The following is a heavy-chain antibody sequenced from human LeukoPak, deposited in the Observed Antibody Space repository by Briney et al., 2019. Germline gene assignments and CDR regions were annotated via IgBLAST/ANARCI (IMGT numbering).Heavy chain of an antibody. CDR3: ARGLPASQEQRALLWFGEFGFGY. Sequence: ASVKVSCKASGYTFTGYYMHWVRQAPGQGLEWMGRINPNSGGTNYAQKSQGRVTMTRDTSISTAYMELSRLRSDDTAVYYCARGLPASQEQRALLWFGEFGFGYWGQGTLVTVSS. D-gene: IGHD3-10*01. CDR1: GYTFTGYY. V-gene: IGHV1-2*06. CDR2: INPNSGGT. J-gene: IGHJ4*02.